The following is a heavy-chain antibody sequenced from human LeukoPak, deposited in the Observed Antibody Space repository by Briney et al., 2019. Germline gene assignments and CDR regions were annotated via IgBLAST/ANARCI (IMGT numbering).Heavy chain of an antibody. CDR3: ARGGLTTTVTTLFFYY. CDR2: IYYSGTT. V-gene: IGHV4-39*07. CDR1: GGSISSSSYY. Sequence: SETLSLTCTVSGGSISSSSYYWGWIRQPPGKGLEWIGSIYYSGTTYYNPSLKSRVTISVDTSKNQFSLKLSSVTAADTAVYYCARGGLTTTVTTLFFYYWGQGTLVTVSS. D-gene: IGHD4-17*01. J-gene: IGHJ4*02.